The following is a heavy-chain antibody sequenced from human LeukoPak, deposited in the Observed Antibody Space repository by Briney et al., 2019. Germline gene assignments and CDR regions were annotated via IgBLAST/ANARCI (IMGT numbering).Heavy chain of an antibody. V-gene: IGHV4-59*01. J-gene: IGHJ3*02. CDR3: ARSYSNDAFDI. Sequence: SETLSLTCTVSGGSLSSYYWSWIRQPPGKGLEWIGYIYYSGSTNYNPSLKSRVTISVDTSKNQFSLKLSSVTAADTAVYYCARSYSNDAFDIWGQGTMVTVSS. CDR2: IYYSGST. D-gene: IGHD2-21*01. CDR1: GGSLSSYY.